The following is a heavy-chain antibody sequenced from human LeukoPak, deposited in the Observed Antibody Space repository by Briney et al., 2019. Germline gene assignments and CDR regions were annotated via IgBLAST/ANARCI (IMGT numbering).Heavy chain of an antibody. V-gene: IGHV3-30*18. J-gene: IGHJ4*02. D-gene: IGHD3-3*01. CDR3: AKDYRYYDFWSGYSGTFDY. CDR2: ISYDGSNK. Sequence: PGGSLRLSCAASGFTFSSYGMHWVRQAPGKGLEWVAVISYDGSNKYYADYVKGRFTISRDNSKNTLYLQMNSLRAEDTAVYYCAKDYRYYDFWSGYSGTFDYWGQGTLVTVSS. CDR1: GFTFSSYG.